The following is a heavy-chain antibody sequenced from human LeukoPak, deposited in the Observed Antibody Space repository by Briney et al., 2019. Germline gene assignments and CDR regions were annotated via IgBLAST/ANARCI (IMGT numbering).Heavy chain of an antibody. CDR2: ISAYNGHT. J-gene: IGHJ4*02. V-gene: IGHV1-18*01. Sequence: ASVKVSCKASGGIFSSYVISWVRQAPGQGLEWMGWISAYNGHTNYAQNLQGRVTMTTDTSTSTVYMELRSLRSDDTAVYFCARGSTVRYYYDSNGYYRGAFDYWGQGTLVTVSS. CDR1: GGIFSSYV. CDR3: ARGSTVRYYYDSNGYYRGAFDY. D-gene: IGHD3-22*01.